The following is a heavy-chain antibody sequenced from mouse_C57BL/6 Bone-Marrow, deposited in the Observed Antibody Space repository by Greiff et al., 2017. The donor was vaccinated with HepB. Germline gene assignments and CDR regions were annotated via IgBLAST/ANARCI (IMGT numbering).Heavy chain of an antibody. CDR3: ARGRDSSGPFDC. D-gene: IGHD3-2*02. CDR2: ISSGGSYT. Sequence: EVMLVESGGDLVKPGGSLKLSCAASGFTFSSYGMSWVRQTPDKRLEWVATISSGGSYTYYPDSVKGRFTISRDNTKNTLYLQMSSLKSEDTAMYYCARGRDSSGPFDCWGQGTTLTVSS. CDR1: GFTFSSYG. J-gene: IGHJ2*01. V-gene: IGHV5-6*01.